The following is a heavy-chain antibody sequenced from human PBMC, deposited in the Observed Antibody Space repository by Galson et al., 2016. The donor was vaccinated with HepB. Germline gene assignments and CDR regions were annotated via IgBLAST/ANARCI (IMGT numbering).Heavy chain of an antibody. CDR1: GFTFSNYN. CDR2: ISGNSYYI. Sequence: SLRLSCAASGFTFSNYNINWVRQAPGKGLEWVSSISGNSYYIYYADSVKGRFTISRDNAKKSLYLQMNSLRAEDTAVYYCARDSIPDFWSDYYKVNNYYGMDVWGQGTTVTVSS. CDR3: ARDSIPDFWSDYYKVNNYYGMDV. D-gene: IGHD3-3*01. J-gene: IGHJ6*02. V-gene: IGHV3-21*01.